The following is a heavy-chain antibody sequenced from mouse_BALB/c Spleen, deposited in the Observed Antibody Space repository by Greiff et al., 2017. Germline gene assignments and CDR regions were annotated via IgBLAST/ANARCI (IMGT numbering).Heavy chain of an antibody. CDR1: GYTFTIYW. CDR2: INPSTGYT. D-gene: IGHD2-4*01. V-gene: IGHV1-7*01. Sequence: QVQLQQSGAELAKPGASVKMSCKASGYTFTIYWMHWVQQRPGQGLEWIGYINPSTGYTEYTQKFKDKATLTADKSSSTAYMQLSSLTSEDSAVYYCARKGATMITTWFAYWGQGTLVTVSA. J-gene: IGHJ3*01. CDR3: ARKGATMITTWFAY.